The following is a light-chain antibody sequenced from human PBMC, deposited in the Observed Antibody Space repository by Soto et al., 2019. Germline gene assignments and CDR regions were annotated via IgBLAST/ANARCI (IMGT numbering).Light chain of an antibody. Sequence: IVWIRSPATMCLSAGGSATLSCRAIQSVSSSLAWYQQQRGQAPRLLIYDASNRATGIPARFSGSGSGTDFTLTIRRLVTEDFAVYYCQQSSNWPPTLTFGGGTKVDIK. CDR1: QSVSSS. CDR3: QQSSNWPPTLT. V-gene: IGKV3-11*01. CDR2: DAS. J-gene: IGKJ4*01.